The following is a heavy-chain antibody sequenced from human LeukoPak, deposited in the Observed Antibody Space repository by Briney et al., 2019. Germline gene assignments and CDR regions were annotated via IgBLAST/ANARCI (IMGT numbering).Heavy chain of an antibody. Sequence: GGSLRLSCAASGFTFSDYYMSWIRQAPGKGLEWVSYISSSGSTIYYADSVKGRFTISRGNAKNSLYLQMNSLRAEDTAVYYCARVYDFWSGYYGYGMDVWGQGTTVTVSS. CDR2: ISSSGSTI. CDR3: ARVYDFWSGYYGYGMDV. D-gene: IGHD3-3*01. V-gene: IGHV3-11*01. J-gene: IGHJ6*02. CDR1: GFTFSDYY.